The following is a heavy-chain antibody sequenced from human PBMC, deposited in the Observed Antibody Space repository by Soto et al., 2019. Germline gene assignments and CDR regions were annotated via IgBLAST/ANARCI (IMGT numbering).Heavy chain of an antibody. J-gene: IGHJ3*02. V-gene: IGHV4-31*03. CDR2: TYYSGST. CDR1: GGSVSSGSYY. CDR3: ATEGDSEAFDI. Sequence: SETLSLTCTVSGGSVSSGSYYWSWIRQHPGKGLEWIGYTYYSGSTHYNPSLKSRVTISVDTSKNQFSLKLSSVTAADTAVYYCATEGDSEAFDIWGQGTMVTVSS.